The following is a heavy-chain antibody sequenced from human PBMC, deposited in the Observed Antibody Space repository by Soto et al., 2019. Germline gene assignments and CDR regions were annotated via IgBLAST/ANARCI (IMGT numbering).Heavy chain of an antibody. J-gene: IGHJ6*03. Sequence: SETLSLTCTVSGGSISSGGYYWSWIRQHPGKGLEWIGYIYYSGSTYYNPSLKSRVTISVDTSKNQFSLKLSSVTAADTAVYYCARDRTPYSSSSDYYYYYYMDVWGKGTTVTVSS. D-gene: IGHD6-6*01. CDR2: IYYSGST. CDR1: GGSISSGGYY. CDR3: ARDRTPYSSSSDYYYYYYMDV. V-gene: IGHV4-31*03.